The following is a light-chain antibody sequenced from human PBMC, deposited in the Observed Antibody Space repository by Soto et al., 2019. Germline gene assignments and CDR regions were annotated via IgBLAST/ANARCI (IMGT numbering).Light chain of an antibody. J-gene: IGLJ3*02. CDR3: AAWDDGLNGWV. CDR2: RNN. Sequence: QAVVTQPPSASGTPGQRVTISCSGSNSNIGSNTINWYQQLPGTAPKLLIYRNNQRPSGVPDRFSGSKSGTSASLAISGLQSEDEADYYCAAWDDGLNGWVFGGGTKVTVL. CDR1: NSNIGSNT. V-gene: IGLV1-44*01.